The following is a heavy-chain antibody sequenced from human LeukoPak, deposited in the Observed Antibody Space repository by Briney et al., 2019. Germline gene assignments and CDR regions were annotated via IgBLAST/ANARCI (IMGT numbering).Heavy chain of an antibody. CDR3: ASGVYCATSTCTGYGNYYYFIAA. J-gene: IGHJ6*03. V-gene: IGHV1-24*01. D-gene: IGHD2-21*01. CDR1: GFTLSEYS. CDR2: FDTEDGEA. Sequence: ASVRDSSKVSGFTLSEYSSHWVRQAPGKGLEWVGGFDTEDGEADYAERFRDRVILTDDRSSNKAYMDLSGQGADEAAVYLCASGVYCATSTCTGYGNYYYFIAASGEGTTVTV.